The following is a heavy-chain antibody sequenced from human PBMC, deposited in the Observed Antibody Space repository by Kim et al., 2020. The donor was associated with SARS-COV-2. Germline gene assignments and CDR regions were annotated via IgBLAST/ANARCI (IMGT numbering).Heavy chain of an antibody. CDR3: ARHRGYYFDY. V-gene: IGHV4-59*08. Sequence: SALSTPPLTSRVTISVDTSKNQFSLKLSSVTAADTAVYYCARHRGYYFDYWGQGTLVTVSS. D-gene: IGHD3-10*01. J-gene: IGHJ4*02. CDR2: SA.